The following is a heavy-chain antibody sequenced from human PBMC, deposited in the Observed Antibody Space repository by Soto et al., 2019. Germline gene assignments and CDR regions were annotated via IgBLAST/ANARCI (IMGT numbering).Heavy chain of an antibody. V-gene: IGHV4-31*02. CDR3: ARAFYDFWSGYYYPKQFDP. Sequence: SETLSLTCTVSGGSISSGGYYWSWIRQHPGKGLEWIGYIYYSGSTYYNPSLKSRVTISVDTSKNQFSLKLSSVTAADTAVYYCARAFYDFWSGYYYPKQFDPWGQGTLVTVS. D-gene: IGHD3-3*01. J-gene: IGHJ5*02. CDR2: IYYSGST. CDR1: GGSISSGGYY.